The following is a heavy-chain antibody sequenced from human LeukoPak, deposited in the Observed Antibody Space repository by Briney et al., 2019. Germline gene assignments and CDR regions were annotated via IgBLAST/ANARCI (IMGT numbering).Heavy chain of an antibody. CDR3: ARHLAITMVRGVIDN. Sequence: PSETLSLTCTVSGDSISSSSYYWGWIRQPPGKGLEWIGSIYYSGSTYYNPSLKSRVTISVDTSKNQFSLKLSSVTAADTAVYYCARHLAITMVRGVIDNWGQGTLVTVSS. CDR1: GDSISSSSYY. J-gene: IGHJ4*02. V-gene: IGHV4-39*01. D-gene: IGHD3-10*01. CDR2: IYYSGST.